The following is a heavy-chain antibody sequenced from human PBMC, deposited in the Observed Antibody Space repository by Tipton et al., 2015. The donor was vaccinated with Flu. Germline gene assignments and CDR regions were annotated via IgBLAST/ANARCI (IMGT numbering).Heavy chain of an antibody. CDR2: IKSDGRST. D-gene: IGHD2-2*01. CDR3: ARDLGVPAHDWYFDL. CDR1: GFTFSSYY. J-gene: IGHJ2*01. V-gene: IGHV3-74*01. Sequence: SLRLSCAASGFTFSSYYMHWVRQAPGKGQVWISRIKSDGRSTSYADSVKGRFTISRDIAKDTLYLQMNSLGAEDSAVYYCARDLGVPAHDWYFDLWGRGTLVTASS.